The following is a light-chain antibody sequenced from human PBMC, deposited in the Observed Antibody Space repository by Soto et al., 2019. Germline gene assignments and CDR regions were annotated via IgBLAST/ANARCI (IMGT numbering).Light chain of an antibody. Sequence: VQITMSPSTATASVGARDTITCRASQSVSTLLAWYHQKPGKAPKLLVYRASSLESGVPARFSGSGSGTEFTLTISSLQSEDFGTYYCQQYRSGPRTFGQGTKVDIK. J-gene: IGKJ1*01. CDR3: QQYRSGPRT. CDR1: QSVSTL. V-gene: IGKV1-5*03. CDR2: RAS.